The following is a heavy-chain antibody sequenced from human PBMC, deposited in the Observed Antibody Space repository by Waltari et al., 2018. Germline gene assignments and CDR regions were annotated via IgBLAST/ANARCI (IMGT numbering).Heavy chain of an antibody. CDR1: GGPFSSYA. D-gene: IGHD4-17*01. CDR3: ASGEDYGGL. V-gene: IGHV1-69*15. J-gene: IGHJ4*02. CDR2: IIPSFGTA. Sequence: QVQLVQSGAVVKKPGSSVQVSCKASGGPFSSYASSWVRQAPGQGLEWMGMIIPSFGTANYAQKFQGRVTITADESTSTAYMELSSLRSEDTAVYYCASGEDYGGLWGQGTLVTVSS.